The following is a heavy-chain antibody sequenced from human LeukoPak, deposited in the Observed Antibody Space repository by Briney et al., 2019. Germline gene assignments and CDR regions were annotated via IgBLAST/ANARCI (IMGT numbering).Heavy chain of an antibody. CDR1: GYTFTSYY. V-gene: IGHV1-46*01. CDR3: ARDVAPVYPTGWFDP. D-gene: IGHD2-8*01. J-gene: IGHJ5*02. Sequence: ASVKVSCKASGYTFTSYYMHWVRQAPGQGLEWMGIINPSGDSTSYAQKFQGRVTMTRDTSTSTVYMELSSLRSEDTAVYYCARDVAPVYPTGWFDPWGQGTLVTVSS. CDR2: INPSGDST.